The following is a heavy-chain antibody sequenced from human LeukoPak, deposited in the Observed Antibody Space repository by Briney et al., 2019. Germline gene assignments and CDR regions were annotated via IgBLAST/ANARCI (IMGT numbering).Heavy chain of an antibody. D-gene: IGHD6-25*01. Sequence: GGSLRLSCVASGFSFNNYRMTWVRQAPGKGLEWVANIKQDGSEKQYVDSVKGRFAISRDNAKKSLYLQINTLRAEDTAVYYCVRGPHIAAPSYGGKEPLVTVPS. CDR3: VRGPHIAAPSY. J-gene: IGHJ4*02. V-gene: IGHV3-7*03. CDR2: IKQDGSEK. CDR1: GFSFNNYR.